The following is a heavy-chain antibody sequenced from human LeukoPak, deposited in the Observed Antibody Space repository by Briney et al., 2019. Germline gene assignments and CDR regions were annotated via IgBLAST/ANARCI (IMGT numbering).Heavy chain of an antibody. CDR1: GGSINTFY. V-gene: IGHV4-59*08. J-gene: IGHJ4*02. CDR3: ARHFGYYKTAPFDY. CDR2: IYYSGNT. Sequence: SETLSLTCTVSGGSINTFYWSWIRQPPGKKLEWIGYIYYSGNTNYNPSLKSRVTISVDTSKDQFFLNLNSVTAADTAVYYCARHFGYYKTAPFDYWGQGALVTVSS. D-gene: IGHD3-9*01.